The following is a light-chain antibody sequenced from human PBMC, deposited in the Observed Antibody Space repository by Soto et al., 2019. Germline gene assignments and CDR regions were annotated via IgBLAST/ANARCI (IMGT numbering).Light chain of an antibody. CDR1: QSVSSNY. Sequence: DIMLTQSPGTLSLSPGERATLSCRASQSVSSNYLAWYQQKPGQPPRLLIYGASNRATGIPDRFDGSGSGTDFTLTISRLEPEDFAVYYCQQYGSSPSPQTFGQGTKVDIK. CDR3: QQYGSSPSPQT. J-gene: IGKJ1*01. V-gene: IGKV3-20*01. CDR2: GAS.